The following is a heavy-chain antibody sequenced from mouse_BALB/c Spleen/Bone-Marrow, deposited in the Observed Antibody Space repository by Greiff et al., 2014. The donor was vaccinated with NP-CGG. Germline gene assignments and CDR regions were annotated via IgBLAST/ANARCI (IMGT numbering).Heavy chain of an antibody. CDR2: INPSSAYT. V-gene: IGHV1-4*01. D-gene: IGHD1-1*01. CDR3: TIRYYAMDY. J-gene: IGHJ4*01. CDR1: GYTFTRYT. Sequence: QVQLQQSGAELARPWASVKISCQASGYTFTRYTLHWEKQTPGQGLEWIGYINPSSAYTNYNQKFKDKATLTADKSSSTAYMQLSSLTSEDSAVYYCTIRYYAMDYWGQGTSVTVSS.